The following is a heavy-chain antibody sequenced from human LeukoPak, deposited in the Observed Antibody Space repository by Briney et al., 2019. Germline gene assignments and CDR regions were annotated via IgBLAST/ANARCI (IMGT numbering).Heavy chain of an antibody. CDR1: GFMFSSYG. CDR3: ARRAGAYSHPYDY. V-gene: IGHV3-30*03. D-gene: IGHD4/OR15-4a*01. CDR2: ISYDGSIK. J-gene: IGHJ4*02. Sequence: RSLRLSCVASGFMFSSYGMHWVRQAPGKGLEWVALISYDGSIKKYADSVKGRFTISRDNSKNTLYLQMNSLRAEDTAVYYCARRAGAYSHPYDYWGQGTLVTVSS.